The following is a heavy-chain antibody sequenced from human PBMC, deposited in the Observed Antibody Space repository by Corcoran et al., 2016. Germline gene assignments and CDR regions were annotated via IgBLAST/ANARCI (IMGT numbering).Heavy chain of an antibody. CDR2: ISAYNGNT. V-gene: IGHV1-18*01. CDR3: ARDSSDVSEVPRWFDP. Sequence: QVQLVQSGAEVKKPGASVKVSCKASGYTFTSYGISWVRQAPGQGLEWMGWISAYNGNTNYEQKLQGRVTMTTDTSTSTAYMELRSLRSDDTAVYYCARDSSDVSEVPRWFDPWGQGTLVTVSS. D-gene: IGHD2-21*01. J-gene: IGHJ5*02. CDR1: GYTFTSYG.